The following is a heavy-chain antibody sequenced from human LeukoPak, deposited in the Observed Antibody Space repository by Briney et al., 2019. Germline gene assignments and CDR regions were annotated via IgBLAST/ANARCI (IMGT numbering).Heavy chain of an antibody. V-gene: IGHV4-39*01. D-gene: IGHD3-10*01. CDR1: GGSISSSSYY. Sequence: SETLSLTCTVSGGSISSSSYYWGWIRQPPGKGLEWIGSIYYSGSTYYNPSLKSRVTISVDTSKNQFSLKLSSVTAADTAVYYCARHGTMVRLDPWGQGTLVTVSS. CDR3: ARHGTMVRLDP. J-gene: IGHJ5*02. CDR2: IYYSGST.